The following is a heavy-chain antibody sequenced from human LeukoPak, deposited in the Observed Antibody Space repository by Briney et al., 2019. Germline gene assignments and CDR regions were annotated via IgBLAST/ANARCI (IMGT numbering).Heavy chain of an antibody. CDR3: ASAHVAAHGRDY. Sequence: ASVKVSCKASGYTFTSYDINWVRQATGQGLEWMGWMNPNSGNTGYAQKFQGRVTMTRNTSISAAYMELSSLRSEDTAVYYCASAHVAAHGRDYWGQGTLVTVSS. V-gene: IGHV1-8*01. D-gene: IGHD6-6*01. J-gene: IGHJ4*02. CDR1: GYTFTSYD. CDR2: MNPNSGNT.